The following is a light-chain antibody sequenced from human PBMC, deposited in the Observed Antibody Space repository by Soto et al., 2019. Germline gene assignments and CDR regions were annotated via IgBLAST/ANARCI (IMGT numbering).Light chain of an antibody. Sequence: EIVLTQSPATLSLSLGERATLSRRASQSIGNSLAWYQQKPGQAPSLLISDASNRATGIPARFSGSGSGTDFSLTISSLEPEDFAVYYCQHRYSWPLTFGGGTKVEIK. CDR2: DAS. V-gene: IGKV3-11*01. J-gene: IGKJ4*01. CDR1: QSIGNS. CDR3: QHRYSWPLT.